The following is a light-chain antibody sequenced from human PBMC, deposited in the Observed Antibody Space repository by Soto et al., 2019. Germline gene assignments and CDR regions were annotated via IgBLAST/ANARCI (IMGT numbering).Light chain of an antibody. CDR3: QQSYTTPRT. Sequence: DIQMTQSPSSLSASVGDRVSVTCRASQSISTFLNWYQQRPGEAHKLLIYAASSLQSGVPSRFSGSGCAADFTLTIGSLQPEDFATYYCQQSYTTPRTFGQGNKV. CDR1: QSISTF. V-gene: IGKV1-39*01. CDR2: AAS. J-gene: IGKJ1*01.